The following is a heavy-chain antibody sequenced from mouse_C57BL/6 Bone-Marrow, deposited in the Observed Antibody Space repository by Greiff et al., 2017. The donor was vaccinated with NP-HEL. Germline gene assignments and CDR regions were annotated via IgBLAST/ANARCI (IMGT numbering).Heavy chain of an antibody. Sequence: EVKLVESEGGLVQPGSSMKLSCTASGFTFSDYYMAWVRQVPEKGLEWVANINYDGSSTYYLDSLKSRFIISRDNAKNILYLQMSSLKSEDTATYDCARGYYGKTLYARDDWGQGTSVTVSS. CDR3: ARGYYGKTLYARDD. CDR1: GFTFSDYY. CDR2: INYDGSST. V-gene: IGHV5-16*01. D-gene: IGHD1-1*01. J-gene: IGHJ4*01.